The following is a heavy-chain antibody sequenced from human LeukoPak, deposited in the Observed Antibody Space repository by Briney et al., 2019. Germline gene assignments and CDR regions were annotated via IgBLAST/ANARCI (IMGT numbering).Heavy chain of an antibody. V-gene: IGHV4-4*07. Sequence: PSETLXLXCTXXGXXIXSYYWSWIRQPAGKGLEWIGRIYTSGSTNYNPSLKSRVTMSVDTSKNQFSLKLSSVTAADTAVYYCARVRLPVYSSSWYADYYFDYWGQGTLVTVSS. CDR3: ARVRLPVYSSSWYADYYFDY. CDR1: GXXIXSYY. J-gene: IGHJ4*02. CDR2: IYTSGST. D-gene: IGHD6-13*01.